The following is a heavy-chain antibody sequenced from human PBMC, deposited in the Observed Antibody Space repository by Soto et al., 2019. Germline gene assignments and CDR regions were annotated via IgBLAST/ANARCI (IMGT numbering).Heavy chain of an antibody. V-gene: IGHV1-2*02. CDR3: ARRQIVTTKVWYYYYYGMDV. CDR2: INPNSGGT. Sequence: ASVKVSCKASGGTFTGYYMHWVRQAPGQGLEWMGWINPNSGGTNYAQKFQGRVTMTRDTSISTAYMELSRLRSDDTAVYYCARRQIVTTKVWYYYYYGMDVWGQGTTVTVSS. D-gene: IGHD5-12*01. J-gene: IGHJ6*02. CDR1: GGTFTGYY.